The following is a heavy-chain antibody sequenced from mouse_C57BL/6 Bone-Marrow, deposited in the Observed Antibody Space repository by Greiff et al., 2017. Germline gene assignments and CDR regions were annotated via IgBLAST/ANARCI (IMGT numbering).Heavy chain of an antibody. CDR2: IYPGSGST. J-gene: IGHJ2*01. Sequence: VQLQQPGAELVKPGASVKMSCKASGYTFTSYWITWVKQRPGQGLEWIGDIYPGSGSTNYNEKFKSKATLTVDTSSSTAYMQLSSLTSEDSAVYYCARFYYGSSSWYFDYWGQGTTLTVSS. CDR3: ARFYYGSSSWYFDY. D-gene: IGHD1-1*01. CDR1: GYTFTSYW. V-gene: IGHV1-55*01.